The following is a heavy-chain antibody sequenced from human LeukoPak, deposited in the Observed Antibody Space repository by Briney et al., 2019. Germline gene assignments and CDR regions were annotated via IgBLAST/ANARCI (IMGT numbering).Heavy chain of an antibody. D-gene: IGHD6-13*01. J-gene: IGHJ4*02. CDR2: ISAYNGNT. V-gene: IGHV1-18*01. CDR1: GYTFTSYD. Sequence: GASVKVSCKASGYTFTSYDINWVRQAPGQGLEWMGWISAYNGNTNYAQKLQGRVTMTTDTSTSTAYMELRSLRSDDTAVYYCARFPMAAAGHTGLYYFDYWGQGTLVTVSS. CDR3: ARFPMAAAGHTGLYYFDY.